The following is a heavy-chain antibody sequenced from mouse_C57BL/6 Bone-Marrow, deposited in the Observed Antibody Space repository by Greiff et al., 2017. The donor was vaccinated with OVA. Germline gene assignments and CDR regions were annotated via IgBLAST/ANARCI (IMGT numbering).Heavy chain of an antibody. Sequence: QVQLQQPGAELVKPGASVKLSCKASGYTFTSYWMQWVKQRPGQGLEWIGEIDPSDSYTNYNQKFKGKATLTVDTSSSTAYMQLSSLTSEDSAVYYCARSDYYGSSYVGKRDYWGQGTTLTVSS. D-gene: IGHD1-1*01. CDR1: GYTFTSYW. CDR2: IDPSDSYT. J-gene: IGHJ2*01. CDR3: ARSDYYGSSYVGKRDY. V-gene: IGHV1-50*01.